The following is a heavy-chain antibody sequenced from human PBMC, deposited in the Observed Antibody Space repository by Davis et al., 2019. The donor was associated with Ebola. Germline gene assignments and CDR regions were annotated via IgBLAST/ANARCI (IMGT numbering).Heavy chain of an antibody. CDR2: INSDGSST. J-gene: IGHJ2*01. CDR1: GFTFSSYW. D-gene: IGHD4-17*01. V-gene: IGHV3-74*01. Sequence: GESLKISCAASGFTFSSYWMHWVRQAPGKGLVWVSRINSDGSSTSYADSVKGRFTISRDNSKNTVYLQTNSLRAEDTAVYYCARHVYGDFWYFDLWGRGTRVTVSS. CDR3: ARHVYGDFWYFDL.